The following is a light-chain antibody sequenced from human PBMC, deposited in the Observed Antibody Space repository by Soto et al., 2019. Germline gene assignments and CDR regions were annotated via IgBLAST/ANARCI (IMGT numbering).Light chain of an antibody. CDR3: SSYTSSSTPVV. V-gene: IGLV2-14*01. CDR2: EVS. Sequence: QSALTQPASVSGSPGQSITLSCTGTSSDVGGYNYVSWYHQHPGKAPKLMIYEVSNRPSGVSNRFSGSKSGNTASLTISGLQAEDEADYYCSSYTSSSTPVVFGGGTKLTV. CDR1: SSDVGGYNY. J-gene: IGLJ2*01.